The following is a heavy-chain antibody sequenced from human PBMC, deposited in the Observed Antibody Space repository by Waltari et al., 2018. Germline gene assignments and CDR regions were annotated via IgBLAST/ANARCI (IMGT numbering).Heavy chain of an antibody. J-gene: IGHJ3*02. D-gene: IGHD2-15*01. CDR1: GFTFDEFG. CDR3: ARKKAGLLDAFDI. CDR2: IWYDGSMQ. V-gene: IGHV3-33*01. Sequence: QVQLVESGGGVVQPGKSLRLSCEASGFTFDEFGMHWVRQAPGKGLQWGEGIWYDGSMQHYAESVKGRFTISRDNAENILNLEMSGLRVEDTAVYYCARKKAGLLDAFDIWGQGTMVTVSS.